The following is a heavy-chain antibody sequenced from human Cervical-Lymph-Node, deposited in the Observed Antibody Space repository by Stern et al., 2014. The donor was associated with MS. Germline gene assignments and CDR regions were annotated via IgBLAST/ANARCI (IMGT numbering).Heavy chain of an antibody. CDR3: ARVAYDFWSGYYSIDY. CDR2: IFYSGSP. CDR1: GGSISSGGYY. Sequence: QLQLQESGPGLVKPSQTLSLTCTVSGGSISSGGYYWSWIRQHPGKGLEWIGYIFYSGSPYYNPSLKSRVTISVDTSKNQFSLKLSAVTAADTAVYYCARVAYDFWSGYYSIDYWGQGTLFTVSS. V-gene: IGHV4-31*03. J-gene: IGHJ4*02. D-gene: IGHD3-3*01.